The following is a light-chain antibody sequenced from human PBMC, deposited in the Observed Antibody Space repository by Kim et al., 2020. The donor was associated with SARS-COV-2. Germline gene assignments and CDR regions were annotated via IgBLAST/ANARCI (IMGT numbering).Light chain of an antibody. CDR2: DVS. V-gene: IGLV2-14*03. CDR1: SSDIGNYDY. J-gene: IGLJ3*02. CDR3: SSYTTSSTWV. Sequence: GQSITISCTGTSSDIGNYDYVSWYQQHPGKAPKLIIYDVSNRPSGISNRFSGSKSGNTASLTISGLQTEDEADYYCSSYTTSSTWVFGGGTQLTVL.